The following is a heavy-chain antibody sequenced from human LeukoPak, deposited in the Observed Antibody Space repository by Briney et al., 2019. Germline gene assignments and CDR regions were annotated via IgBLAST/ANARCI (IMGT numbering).Heavy chain of an antibody. D-gene: IGHD4-17*01. CDR1: GFTFDDYA. Sequence: GGSLRLSCAASGFTFDDYAMHWVRQAPGKGLEWVSGISWNSGSIGYADSVKGRFTISRDNAKNSLFLQMNSLRAEDTAVYYCARGNYGDYVPYYFDYWGQGTLVTVSS. CDR2: ISWNSGSI. J-gene: IGHJ4*02. CDR3: ARGNYGDYVPYYFDY. V-gene: IGHV3-9*01.